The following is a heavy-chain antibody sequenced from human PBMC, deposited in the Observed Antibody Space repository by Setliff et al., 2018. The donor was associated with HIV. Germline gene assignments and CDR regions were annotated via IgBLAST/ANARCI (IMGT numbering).Heavy chain of an antibody. CDR2: IFYSGST. CDR3: ARHAGSRGYYPRPFDY. V-gene: IGHV4-39*01. J-gene: IGHJ4*02. CDR1: GGSISSSGYY. Sequence: SCTVSGGSISSSGYYWGWIRQPPGKGLEWIGSIFYSGSTYYNPSLKSRVTISVDTSKSLFSLKLGSVTAADTAVYYCARHAGSRGYYPRPFDYWGQGTLVTSPQ. D-gene: IGHD3-22*01.